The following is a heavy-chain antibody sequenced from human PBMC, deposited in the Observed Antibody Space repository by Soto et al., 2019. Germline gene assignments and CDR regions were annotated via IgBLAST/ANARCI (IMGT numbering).Heavy chain of an antibody. CDR1: GFTFDDYG. CDR3: ARDGKARVTTFDDPFDI. V-gene: IGHV3-20*01. D-gene: IGHD4-17*01. J-gene: IGHJ3*02. Sequence: GGSLRLSCAASGFTFDDYGMSWVRQAPGKGLEWVSGINWNGGSTGYADSVKGRFTISRDNAKNSLYLQMNSLRAEDTALYHCARDGKARVTTFDDPFDIWGKGTMVTVAS. CDR2: INWNGGST.